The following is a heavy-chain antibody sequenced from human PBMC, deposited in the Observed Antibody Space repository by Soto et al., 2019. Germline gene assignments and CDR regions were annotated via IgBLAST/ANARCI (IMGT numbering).Heavy chain of an antibody. J-gene: IGHJ3*02. Sequence: QLQLQESGPGLVKPSETLSLTCTVSGGSISSSSYYWGWIRQPPGKGLEWIGSIYYSGSTYYNPSLKSRVTISVDTSKNQFYLRLRSVTAADTALYYCARQGDYDSSGYYFLLAFDIWGQVLMFTVSS. CDR1: GGSISSSSYY. D-gene: IGHD3-22*01. CDR3: ARQGDYDSSGYYFLLAFDI. V-gene: IGHV4-39*01. CDR2: IYYSGST.